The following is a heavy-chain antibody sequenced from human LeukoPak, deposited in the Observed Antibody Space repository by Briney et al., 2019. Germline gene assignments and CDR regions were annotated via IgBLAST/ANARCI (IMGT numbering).Heavy chain of an antibody. D-gene: IGHD3-10*01. CDR2: IYYSGST. CDR3: ARSYLGGAFDI. V-gene: IGHV4-31*03. J-gene: IGHJ3*02. Sequence: SQTLSLTCTVSGVSISSGGYSWSWIRQHPGKGLEWIGYIYYSGSTYYNPSLKSRVTISVDTSKNQFSLKLSSVTAADTAVYYCARSYLGGAFDIWGQGTMVTVSS. CDR1: GVSISSGGYS.